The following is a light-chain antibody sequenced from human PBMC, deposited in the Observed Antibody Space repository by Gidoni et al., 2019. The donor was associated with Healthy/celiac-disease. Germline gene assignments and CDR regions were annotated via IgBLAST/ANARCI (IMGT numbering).Light chain of an antibody. V-gene: IGLV2-14*03. J-gene: IGLJ1*01. Sequence: QSALTQPASVSGSPGQSITISCTGTSSDVGGYNYVSWYQQHPGKAPKLMIYVVSNRPSGVSNRFSGSKSGNTASLTISGLQAEDEADYYCSSYTSSSVFGTGTKVTVL. CDR2: VVS. CDR3: SSYTSSSV. CDR1: SSDVGGYNY.